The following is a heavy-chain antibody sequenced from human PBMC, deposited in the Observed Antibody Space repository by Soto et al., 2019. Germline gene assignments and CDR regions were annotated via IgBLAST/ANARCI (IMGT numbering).Heavy chain of an antibody. V-gene: IGHV4-4*02. CDR1: GVSINSANW. CDR3: ARYCGGGSRSLGAFDI. D-gene: IGHD2-15*01. Sequence: QMQLQESGPGLVKPSGTLSLTCTVSGVSINSANWWTWVRQSPGKGLQWIGEIYHSGSTNFNPSLKSRVTISVVTSKNELYLELTSVTAADTAVYYSARYCGGGSRSLGAFDIWGQGTMVTVSS. J-gene: IGHJ3*02. CDR2: IYHSGST.